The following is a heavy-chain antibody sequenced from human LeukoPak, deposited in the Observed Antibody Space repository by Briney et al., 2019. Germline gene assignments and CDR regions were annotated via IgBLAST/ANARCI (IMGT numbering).Heavy chain of an antibody. J-gene: IGHJ6*03. Sequence: GGSLRLSCAASGFTFSSYAMHWVRQAPGKGLEWVAVISYDGSNKYYADSVKGRFTISRDNSKNTLYLQMNSLRAEDTAVYYCARLYGFGSGYAHYYYMDVWGKGTTVTVSS. CDR2: ISYDGSNK. CDR3: ARLYGFGSGYAHYYYMDV. D-gene: IGHD3-3*01. V-gene: IGHV3-30*04. CDR1: GFTFSSYA.